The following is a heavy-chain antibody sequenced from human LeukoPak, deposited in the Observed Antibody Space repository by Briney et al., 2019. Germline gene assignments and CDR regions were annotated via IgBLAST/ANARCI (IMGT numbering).Heavy chain of an antibody. J-gene: IGHJ4*02. CDR3: AKEYCSNSVCHSLDY. CDR1: GFTFSSYA. Sequence: GGSLRLSCAASGFTFSSYAMSWVRQAPGKGLEWVSAISGSGDSTYYADSVKGRFTISRDNSKNTLYLQMNSLRAEDTAVYYCAKEYCSNSVCHSLDYWGQGTLVTVSS. D-gene: IGHD2-8*01. V-gene: IGHV3-23*01. CDR2: ISGSGDST.